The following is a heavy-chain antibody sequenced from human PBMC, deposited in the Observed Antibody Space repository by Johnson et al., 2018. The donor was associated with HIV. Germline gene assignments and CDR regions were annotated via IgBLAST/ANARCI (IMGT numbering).Heavy chain of an antibody. J-gene: IGHJ3*02. CDR3: ARVTNSDAFDI. D-gene: IGHD2-8*01. CDR1: GFTFSSYD. V-gene: IGHV3-13*01. Sequence: VQLVESGGGVVRPGGSLRLSCAASGFTFSSYDMHWVRQATGKGLEWVSAICTAGDTYYPGSVKGRFTISRENAKNSLYLQMNSLRAGDTAVYYCARVTNSDAFDIWGQGTMVTVSS. CDR2: ICTAGDT.